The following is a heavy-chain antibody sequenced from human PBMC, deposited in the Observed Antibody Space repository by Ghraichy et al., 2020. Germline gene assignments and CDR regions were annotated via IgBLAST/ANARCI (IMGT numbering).Heavy chain of an antibody. D-gene: IGHD3-10*01. CDR2: IYTNSGDT. V-gene: IGHV1-2*02. CDR1: GYTFTGYY. Sequence: ASVKVSCETSGYTFTGYYIHWVRQAPGQGLEWMGYIYTNSGDTKSTQRFQGRVTMTRDTSISTAYMELNRLRSDDTAVYYCARGNSISGGSEKNPLLYWGQGTLVTVSS. J-gene: IGHJ4*02. CDR3: ARGNSISGGSEKNPLLY.